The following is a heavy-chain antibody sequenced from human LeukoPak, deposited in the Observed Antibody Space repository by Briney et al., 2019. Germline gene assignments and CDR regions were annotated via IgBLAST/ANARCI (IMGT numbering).Heavy chain of an antibody. J-gene: IGHJ4*02. D-gene: IGHD1-14*01. CDR2: IYYSGYT. CDR3: ARLTSLTHFDY. V-gene: IGHV4-61*05. Sequence: SETLSLTCTVSGGSISSSSHYWGWIRQPPGKGLEWIGFIYYSGYTNYNPSLKSRVTISVDTSKNQFSLKLSSVTAADTAVYYCARLTSLTHFDYWGQGTLVPVSS. CDR1: GGSISSSSHY.